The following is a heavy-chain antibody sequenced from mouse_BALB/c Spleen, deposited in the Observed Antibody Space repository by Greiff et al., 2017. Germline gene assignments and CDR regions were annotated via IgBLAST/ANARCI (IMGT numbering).Heavy chain of an antibody. V-gene: IGHV5-9-1*01. J-gene: IGHJ2*01. Sequence: EVMLVESGGGLVKPGGSLKLSCAASGFTFSSYAMSWVRQTPEKRLEWVATISSGGSYTYYPDSVKGRFTISRDNAKNTLYLQMSSLRSEDTAMYYCARRITTVNNFDYWGQGTTLTVSS. D-gene: IGHD1-1*01. CDR1: GFTFSSYA. CDR2: ISSGGSYT. CDR3: ARRITTVNNFDY.